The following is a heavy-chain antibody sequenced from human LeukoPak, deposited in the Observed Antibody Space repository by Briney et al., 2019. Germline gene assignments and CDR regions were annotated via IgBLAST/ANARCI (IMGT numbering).Heavy chain of an antibody. V-gene: IGHV3-23*01. J-gene: IGHJ4*02. CDR1: GFTFSSYA. Sequence: GSLRLSCAASGFTFSSYAMSWVRQAPGKGLEWVSAISGSGGSIYYADSVKGRFTISRDNSKNTLYLQMNSLRAEDTAVYYCAKFPGIAAAGLYYFDYWGQGTLVTVSS. D-gene: IGHD6-13*01. CDR3: AKFPGIAAAGLYYFDY. CDR2: ISGSGGSI.